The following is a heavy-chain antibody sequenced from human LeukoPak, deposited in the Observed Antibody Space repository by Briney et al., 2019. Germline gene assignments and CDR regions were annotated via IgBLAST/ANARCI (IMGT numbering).Heavy chain of an antibody. D-gene: IGHD6-13*01. CDR1: EFTFSSYW. V-gene: IGHV3-7*01. J-gene: IGHJ3*02. CDR2: IKQDGSEK. CDR3: ARDLQPYSREGTSGSYI. Sequence: GGSLRLSCAASEFTFSSYWMSWVRQAPGKGLEWVANIKQDGSEKNYVDSVKGRFTIARDNTKNSLYLQMNSLRAEETAVYYCARDLQPYSREGTSGSYIWGQGTMVTVSS.